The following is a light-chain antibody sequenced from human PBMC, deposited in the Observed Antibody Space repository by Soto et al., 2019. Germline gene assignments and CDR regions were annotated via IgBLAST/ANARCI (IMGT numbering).Light chain of an antibody. CDR2: DSS. J-gene: IGKJ5*01. Sequence: DIQMTQSPSSLSASVGDRVTITCQASHDISDFLNWYQQKPGKAPKLLIFDSSKLETGVPSRFSGSGSGTDFTFTISSLQPEDIATYYCQQYDSVPPLTFGQGTRLEI. CDR3: QQYDSVPPLT. CDR1: HDISDF. V-gene: IGKV1-33*01.